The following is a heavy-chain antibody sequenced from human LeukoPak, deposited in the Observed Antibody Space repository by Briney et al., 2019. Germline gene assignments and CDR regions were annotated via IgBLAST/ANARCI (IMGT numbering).Heavy chain of an antibody. J-gene: IGHJ5*02. CDR2: IYTRGST. V-gene: IGHV4-4*07. Sequence: PSETLSLTCTVSGGSISSYYWSWIRQPAGRGLEGIGRIYTRGSTNYNPSLKSRVTMSVDTSKNQFSLKLNSVTAADTAVYYCAREWELRTYNWFDPWGQGTLVTVSS. D-gene: IGHD1-26*01. CDR3: AREWELRTYNWFDP. CDR1: GGSISSYY.